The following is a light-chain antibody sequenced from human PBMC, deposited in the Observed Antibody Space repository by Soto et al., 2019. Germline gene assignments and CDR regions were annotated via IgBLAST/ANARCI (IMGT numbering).Light chain of an antibody. CDR2: EVT. J-gene: IGLJ1*01. V-gene: IGLV2-14*01. CDR1: SSDVGGYNY. CDR3: SSKTSSSTLV. Sequence: QSALSQPASVSGSPGQSITISCTGTSSDVGGYNYVSWYQQHPGKAPKLMIYEVTNRPSGVSNRFSGSKSGSTASLTISGLQTEDEADYYCSSKTSSSTLVFGTGTKVTVL.